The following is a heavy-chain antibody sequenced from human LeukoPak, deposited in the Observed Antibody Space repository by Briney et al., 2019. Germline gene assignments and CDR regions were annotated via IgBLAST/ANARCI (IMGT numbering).Heavy chain of an antibody. CDR1: GYTFTSYY. V-gene: IGHV1-46*04. D-gene: IGHD2-8*01. CDR3: ARDLGYCTNGVCYNYFDY. Sequence: ASVNVSCMASGYTFTSYYMHLVRQAPGQGLEWMGIINPSRGSTSYAQKLQGRVTMTRDMSTSTVYMELSSLRSEDTAVYYCARDLGYCTNGVCYNYFDYWGQGTLVTVSS. CDR2: INPSRGST. J-gene: IGHJ4*02.